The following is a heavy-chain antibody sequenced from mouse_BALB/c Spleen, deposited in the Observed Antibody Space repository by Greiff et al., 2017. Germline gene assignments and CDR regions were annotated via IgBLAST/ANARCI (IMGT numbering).Heavy chain of an antibody. D-gene: IGHD1-1*01. J-gene: IGHJ3*01. CDR3: ARDYYGSSPFAY. Sequence: VHVKQSGAELVKPGASVKLSCTASGFNIKDTYMHWVKQRPEQGLEWIGRIDPANGNTKYDPKFQGKATITADTSSNTAYLQLSSLTSEDTAVYYCARDYYGSSPFAYWGQGTLVTVSA. CDR1: GFNIKDTY. CDR2: IDPANGNT. V-gene: IGHV14-3*02.